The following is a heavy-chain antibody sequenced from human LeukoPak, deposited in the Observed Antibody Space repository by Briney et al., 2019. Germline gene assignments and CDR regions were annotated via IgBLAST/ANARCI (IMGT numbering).Heavy chain of an antibody. D-gene: IGHD3-22*01. J-gene: IGHJ4*02. V-gene: IGHV3-30*02. CDR3: AKDKYYYDSSGYYFDY. CDR2: IRYDGSNK. CDR1: GFTFSSYG. Sequence: PGGSLRLSCAASGFTFSSYGMHWVRQAPGKGLEWVAFIRYDGSNKYYADSVKGRFTISRDNSKNTLYLQMNSLRAEYTAVYYCAKDKYYYDSSGYYFDYWGQGTLVTVSS.